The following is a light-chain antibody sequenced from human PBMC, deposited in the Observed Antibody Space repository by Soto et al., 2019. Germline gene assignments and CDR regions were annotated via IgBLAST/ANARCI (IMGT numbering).Light chain of an antibody. J-gene: IGKJ5*01. CDR3: QQYGSSPT. Sequence: IVLTQSPGTLSLSPVERATLSCIASQSVSSSSLAWYQQKRGQAPRLLIHDASSRATGIPDRLSGSGSGTEFTLTISRMEPEDFAVYYCQQYGSSPTFGHGTRLEIK. V-gene: IGKV3-20*01. CDR2: DAS. CDR1: QSVSSSS.